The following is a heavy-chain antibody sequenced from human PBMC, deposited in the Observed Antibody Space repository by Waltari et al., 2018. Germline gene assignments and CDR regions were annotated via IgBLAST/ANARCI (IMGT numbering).Heavy chain of an antibody. V-gene: IGHV3-7*01. Sequence: EVQLVESGGGLVQPGGSLRLSCAASGFTFSTYWMNWVRQAPGKGREWVATINEDGSEKYYVDSVKGRFTISRDNAKNSPYLQMNSLRAEDTAVYYCARENRSGWNFFDYWGQGTLVTVSS. CDR3: ARENRSGWNFFDY. CDR2: INEDGSEK. J-gene: IGHJ4*02. D-gene: IGHD6-19*01. CDR1: GFTFSTYW.